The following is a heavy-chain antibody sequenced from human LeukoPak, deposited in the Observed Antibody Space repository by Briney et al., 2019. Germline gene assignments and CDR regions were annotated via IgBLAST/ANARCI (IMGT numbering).Heavy chain of an antibody. D-gene: IGHD3-22*01. CDR3: ARRGYDSSGYYPVNWFDP. J-gene: IGHJ5*02. V-gene: IGHV5-51*01. CDR1: GYSFSSFW. CDR2: IFPGDSDT. Sequence: GEFLKISCKGSGYSFSSFWIAWVRQMPGKGLEWMGIIFPGDSDTRYRPSLQGQVTISVDKSIDTAFLQWSSLKASDTAMYYCARRGYDSSGYYPVNWFDPWGQGTLVTVSS.